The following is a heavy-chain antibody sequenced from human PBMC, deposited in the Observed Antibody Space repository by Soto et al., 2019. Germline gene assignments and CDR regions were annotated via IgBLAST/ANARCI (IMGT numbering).Heavy chain of an antibody. V-gene: IGHV3-33*01. Sequence: VQLLESGGDLIQPGGSLRLSCAASGFTFSSYGMHWVRQAPGKGLEWVAVIWYDGSNKYYADSVKGRFTISRDNSKNTLYLQMNSLRAEDTAVYYCARDGYYGSGSYGFDYWGQGTLVTVSS. CDR1: GFTFSSYG. J-gene: IGHJ4*02. CDR3: ARDGYYGSGSYGFDY. D-gene: IGHD3-10*01. CDR2: IWYDGSNK.